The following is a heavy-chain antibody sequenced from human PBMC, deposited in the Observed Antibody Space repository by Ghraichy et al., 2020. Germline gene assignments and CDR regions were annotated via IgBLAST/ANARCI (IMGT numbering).Heavy chain of an antibody. CDR2: ISYDGSNK. CDR3: ARDYGGYSDGMDV. D-gene: IGHD5-12*01. CDR1: GFTFSSYA. J-gene: IGHJ6*02. Sequence: GGSLRLSCAASGFTFSSYAMHWVRQAPGKGLEWVAVISYDGSNKYYADSVKGRFTISRDNSKNTLYLQMNSLRAEDTAVYYCARDYGGYSDGMDVWGQGTTVTVSS. V-gene: IGHV3-30-3*01.